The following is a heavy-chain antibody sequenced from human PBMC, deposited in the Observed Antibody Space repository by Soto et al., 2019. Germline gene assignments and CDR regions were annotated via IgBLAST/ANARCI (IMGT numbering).Heavy chain of an antibody. D-gene: IGHD3-3*01. Sequence: QVQLVQSGAEVKKPGSSVKVSCKASGGTFSSYAISWVRPAPGQGLEWMGGIIPIFGTENYAQKIQGRVTITADKSNNTAYMELRSLRSEDKAVYYCARAMEWAGGGYFDYWGKGTLVTVSS. CDR2: IIPIFGTE. CDR1: GGTFSSYA. V-gene: IGHV1-69*06. CDR3: ARAMEWAGGGYFDY. J-gene: IGHJ4*02.